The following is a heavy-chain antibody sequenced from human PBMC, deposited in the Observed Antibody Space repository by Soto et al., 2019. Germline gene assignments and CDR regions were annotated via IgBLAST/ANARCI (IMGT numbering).Heavy chain of an antibody. V-gene: IGHV3-21*01. CDR1: GFAFSSYS. D-gene: IGHD6-13*01. CDR3: ARGMAATYYYGMDV. CDR2: IRSSSTLI. Sequence: EVQLVESGGGLGKPGGSVRLSCAASGFAFSSYSMNWVRQAPGKGLEWVSSIRSSSTLIYYADSVKGRFTITRDNAKNSLYLQMNRLSAEDTAVYYCARGMAATYYYGMDVWGQGTTVIVSS. J-gene: IGHJ6*02.